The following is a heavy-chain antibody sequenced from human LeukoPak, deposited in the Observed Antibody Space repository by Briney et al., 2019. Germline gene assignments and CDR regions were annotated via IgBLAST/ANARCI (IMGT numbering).Heavy chain of an antibody. CDR1: GYSFTSNY. V-gene: IGHV1-46*01. CDR3: ARDQEGFDY. Sequence: ASVKVSCKASGYSFTSNYIHWVRQAPGQELEWMGMIYPRDGSTSYAQRFQDRVTVTRDTSTSTVHMELSGLRSEDTAVYYCARDQEGFDYWGQGTQVTVSS. CDR2: IYPRDGST. J-gene: IGHJ4*02.